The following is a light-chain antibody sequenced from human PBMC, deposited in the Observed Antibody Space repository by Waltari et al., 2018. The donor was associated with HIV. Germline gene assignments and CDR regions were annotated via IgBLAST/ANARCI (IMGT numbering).Light chain of an antibody. CDR3: QQRSNWPLT. J-gene: IGKJ4*01. CDR2: DAS. CDR1: QSVSSY. Sequence: DIVSTHSPATLSLSPGERANLSCRASQSVSSYLAWYQQKPGQAPRLLIYDASNRATGIPARFSGSGSGTDFTLTISSLEPEDFAVYYCQQRSNWPLTFGGGTKVEIK. V-gene: IGKV3-11*01.